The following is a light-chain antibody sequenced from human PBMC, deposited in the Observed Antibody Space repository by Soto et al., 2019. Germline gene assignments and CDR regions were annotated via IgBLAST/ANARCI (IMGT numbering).Light chain of an antibody. J-gene: IGKJ4*01. Sequence: DIQMTQSPSSLSASVGDRVTITCRASQTINSYLNWYQHKPGEAPKLLIFAAPSLQSGVPSRFSGSGSGTEFALTISSLQPEDFATYHCQQTFSTPALTFGGGTKVEIK. CDR2: AAP. CDR1: QTINSY. CDR3: QQTFSTPALT. V-gene: IGKV1-39*01.